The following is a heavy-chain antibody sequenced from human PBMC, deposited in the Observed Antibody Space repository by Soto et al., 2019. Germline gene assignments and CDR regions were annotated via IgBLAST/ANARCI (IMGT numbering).Heavy chain of an antibody. D-gene: IGHD5-18*01. V-gene: IGHV3-21*01. CDR2: ISSSSSYI. J-gene: IGHJ5*02. CDR1: GFTFSSYS. Sequence: PGGSLRLSCAASGFTFSSYSMNWVRQAPGKGLEWVSSISSSSSYIYYADSVKGRFTISRDNAKNSLYLQMNSLRAEDTAVYYCARLGRSSYGNPFDPWGQGTLVTVSS. CDR3: ARLGRSSYGNPFDP.